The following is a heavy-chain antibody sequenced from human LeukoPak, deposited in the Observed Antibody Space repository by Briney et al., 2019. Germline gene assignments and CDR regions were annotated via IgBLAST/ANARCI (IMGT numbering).Heavy chain of an antibody. Sequence: PGGSLRLSCAASGFTFSSYSMNWARQAPGKGLEWVSYISSSSTIYYADSVKGRFTISRDNAKNSLYLQMNSLRAEDTAVYYCARGTHNSGSYYNTPKPYDYWGQGTLVTVSS. J-gene: IGHJ4*02. CDR3: ARGTHNSGSYYNTPKPYDY. CDR2: ISSSSTI. V-gene: IGHV3-48*01. D-gene: IGHD3-10*01. CDR1: GFTFSSYS.